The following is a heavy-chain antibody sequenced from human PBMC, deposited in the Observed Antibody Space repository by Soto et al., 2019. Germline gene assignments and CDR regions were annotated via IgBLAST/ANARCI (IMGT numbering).Heavy chain of an antibody. V-gene: IGHV1-46*01. J-gene: IGHJ6*02. CDR2: INPSGGST. D-gene: IGHD1-20*01. Sequence: EASVKVSCKASGYTFTSYYMHWVRQAPGQGLEWMGIINPSGGSTSYAQKFQGRVTMTRDTSTSTVYMELSSLRSEDTAVYYCARGWSNWNGRYYYGMDVWGQGTTVTVSS. CDR3: ARGWSNWNGRYYYGMDV. CDR1: GYTFTSYY.